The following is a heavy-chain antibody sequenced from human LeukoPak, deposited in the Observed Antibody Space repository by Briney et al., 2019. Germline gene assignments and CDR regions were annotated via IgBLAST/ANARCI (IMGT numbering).Heavy chain of an antibody. CDR1: GGSISSYY. CDR3: ASSDSSGYYDY. V-gene: IGHV4-59*01. D-gene: IGHD3-22*01. Sequence: SETLSLTCTVSGGSISSYYWSWIRQPPGKGLEWIGYIYYSGSTNYNPSLKSRVTISVDTSKNQFSLKLSSVTAADTAVYYCASSDSSGYYDYWGQGTLVTVSS. CDR2: IYYSGST. J-gene: IGHJ4*02.